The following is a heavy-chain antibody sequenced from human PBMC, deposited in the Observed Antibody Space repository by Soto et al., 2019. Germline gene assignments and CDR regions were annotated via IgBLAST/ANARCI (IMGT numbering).Heavy chain of an antibody. Sequence: GGSLRLSCAASGFTFSTHEMNWVRQAPGKGLEWLSYIRGGGSPICYADSVRGRFTISRDNAKNSLYLQMNSLRAEDTAIYYCSSKIFGTTYFNYWGQGALVTVSS. CDR1: GFTFSTHE. D-gene: IGHD1-7*01. V-gene: IGHV3-48*03. J-gene: IGHJ4*02. CDR2: IRGGGSPI. CDR3: SSKIFGTTYFNY.